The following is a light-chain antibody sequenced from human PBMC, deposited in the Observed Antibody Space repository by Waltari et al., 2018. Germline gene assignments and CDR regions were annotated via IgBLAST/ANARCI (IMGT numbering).Light chain of an antibody. CDR3: QQYNTYLGT. V-gene: IGKV1-5*03. CDR1: QSIARW. Sequence: DIQMTQSPSTLSASVGDRVTITCRASQSIARWLARYMQKPGRAPKLLIYQASTLQDGVPSRFSGSGSGTDFTLTINSLQADDFATYYCQQYNTYLGTFGQGTKVDIK. CDR2: QAS. J-gene: IGKJ1*01.